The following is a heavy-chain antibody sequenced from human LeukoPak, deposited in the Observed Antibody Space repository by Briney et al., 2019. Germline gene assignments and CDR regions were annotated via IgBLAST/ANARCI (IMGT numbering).Heavy chain of an antibody. Sequence: SETLSLTCTVSGGSISSYYWSWIRRPPGKGLERIGYIYYSGSTNYNPSLKSRVTISVDTSKNQFSLKLSSVTAADTAVYYCARDSYYYDSSGYWEDAFDIWGQGTMVTVSS. D-gene: IGHD3-22*01. CDR3: ARDSYYYDSSGYWEDAFDI. V-gene: IGHV4-59*01. CDR1: GGSISSYY. CDR2: IYYSGST. J-gene: IGHJ3*02.